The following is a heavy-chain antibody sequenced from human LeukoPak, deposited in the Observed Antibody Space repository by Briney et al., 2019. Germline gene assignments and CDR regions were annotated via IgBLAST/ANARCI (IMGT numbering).Heavy chain of an antibody. CDR3: ARGWSYGDYYYYGMDV. Sequence: GGSLRLSCAASGFTFSSYWMSWVRQAPGKGLEWVANIKQDGSEKYYVDSVKGRFTISRDNAKNSLYLQMNSLRAEDTAVYYCARGWSYGDYYYYGMDVWGQGTTVTVSS. CDR1: GFTFSSYW. J-gene: IGHJ6*02. D-gene: IGHD4-17*01. CDR2: IKQDGSEK. V-gene: IGHV3-7*01.